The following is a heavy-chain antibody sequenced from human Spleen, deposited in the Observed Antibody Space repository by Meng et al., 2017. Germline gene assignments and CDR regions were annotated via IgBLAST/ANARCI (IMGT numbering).Heavy chain of an antibody. CDR1: GFTSSYE. Sequence: GESLKISCAASGFTSSYEMNWVRQAPGKGLEWVSVIYSGGSTYYADSVKGRFTISRDNCKNTLYLQMNSLRAEDTAVYYCAKALGDVGVTKVYYFDYWGQGTLVTVSS. CDR2: IYSGGST. D-gene: IGHD1-26*01. V-gene: IGHV3-23*03. J-gene: IGHJ4*02. CDR3: AKALGDVGVTKVYYFDY.